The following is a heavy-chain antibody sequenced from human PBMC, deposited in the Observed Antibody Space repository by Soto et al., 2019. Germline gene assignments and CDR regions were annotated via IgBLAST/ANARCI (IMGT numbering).Heavy chain of an antibody. V-gene: IGHV3-21*04. CDR1: GFTASSYS. D-gene: IGHD1-26*01. CDR3: AKDSILIGGRHFHYFDF. J-gene: IGHJ4*02. Sequence: GGSLRLSCAASGFTASSYSMNWVRQTPGKGLECVSSISSSSNYIYYADSVKGRFTNSRENAKNSVYLQMNSLRAEDTAVYYCAKDSILIGGRHFHYFDFWGQGALVILSS. CDR2: ISSSSNYI.